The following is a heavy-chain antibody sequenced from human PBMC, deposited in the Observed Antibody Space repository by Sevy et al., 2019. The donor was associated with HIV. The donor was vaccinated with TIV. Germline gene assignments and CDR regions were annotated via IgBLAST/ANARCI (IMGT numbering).Heavy chain of an antibody. CDR1: GFAFNRYS. Sequence: GGSLRLSCAASGFAFNRYSMHWVRQAPGKGLEWVATISFDATNKHYPDSVKGRFTISRDNFQNSLFLQMDSLRPEDTAVYYCALERLSSDVAEYFQNWGQGTLVTVSS. J-gene: IGHJ1*01. CDR2: ISFDATNK. CDR3: ALERLSSDVAEYFQN. D-gene: IGHD1-1*01. V-gene: IGHV3-30-3*01.